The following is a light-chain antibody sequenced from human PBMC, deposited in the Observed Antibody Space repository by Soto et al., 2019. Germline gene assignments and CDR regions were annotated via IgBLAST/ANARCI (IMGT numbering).Light chain of an antibody. J-gene: IGKJ1*01. Sequence: DIQRTQSPSSLSASVGDRVTITCQASQDISNYLNWYQQKPGKAPKLLIYAASSLQSGVPSRFSGSGSGTDFTLTISSLQPEDFATYYCQQSYSTPRTFGQGTKVDIK. CDR3: QQSYSTPRT. CDR2: AAS. CDR1: QDISNY. V-gene: IGKV1-39*01.